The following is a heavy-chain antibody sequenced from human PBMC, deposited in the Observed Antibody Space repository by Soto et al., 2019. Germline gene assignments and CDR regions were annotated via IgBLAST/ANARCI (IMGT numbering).Heavy chain of an antibody. CDR1: GDSVSSNSAA. D-gene: IGHD6-19*01. J-gene: IGHJ5*01. Sequence: SQTLSLTCAISGDSVSSNSAAWNWIRQSPSRGLEWLGRTYYRSKWYNDYALSVKSRITINPDTSKNQFSLHLNFVTPEDSAVYYCAIEPEVPGRPAWFDSSGQGTLVTCSS. V-gene: IGHV6-1*01. CDR2: TYYRSKWYN. CDR3: AIEPEVPGRPAWFDS.